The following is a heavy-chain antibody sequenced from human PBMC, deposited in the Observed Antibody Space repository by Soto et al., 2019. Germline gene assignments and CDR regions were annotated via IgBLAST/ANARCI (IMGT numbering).Heavy chain of an antibody. Sequence: QVQLVQSGAEVKKPGSSVKVSCKASGGTFSSYAISWVRQAPGQGLEWMGGIIPIFGTANYAQKFQGRVTLTADESTSTAYMELSSLRSEDTAVYYCARVGPSGGYCSGGSCYWFDPWGQGTLVTVSS. CDR1: GGTFSSYA. D-gene: IGHD2-15*01. V-gene: IGHV1-69*01. CDR3: ARVGPSGGYCSGGSCYWFDP. J-gene: IGHJ5*02. CDR2: IIPIFGTA.